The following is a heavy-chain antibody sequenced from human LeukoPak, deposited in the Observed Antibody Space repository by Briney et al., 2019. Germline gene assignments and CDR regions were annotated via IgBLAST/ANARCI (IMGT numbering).Heavy chain of an antibody. CDR1: GGSISNYY. Sequence: SETLSLTCTGSGGSISNYYWSWIRQPPGKGLEWIGYIYHSGSTNYNPSLKSRVTISVDTSKNQFSLKLSSVTAADTAVYYCARLTGEYGDYEFDWFDPWGQGTLVTVSS. CDR3: ARLTGEYGDYEFDWFDP. V-gene: IGHV4-59*01. D-gene: IGHD4-17*01. J-gene: IGHJ5*02. CDR2: IYHSGST.